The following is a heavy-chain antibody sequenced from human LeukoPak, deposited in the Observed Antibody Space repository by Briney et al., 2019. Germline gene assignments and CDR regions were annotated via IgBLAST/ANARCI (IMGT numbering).Heavy chain of an antibody. CDR3: VKYGGNSGMAFDI. V-gene: IGHV3-7*01. CDR1: GFSFSTNW. D-gene: IGHD4-23*01. J-gene: IGHJ3*02. CDR2: INPEESGK. Sequence: GGSLRLSCVGSGFSFSTNWMAWVRQAPGKGLEWVANINPEESGKRYVDSLKGRATISRDNAKNSVYLQMDNLRVEDTAVYFCVKYGGNSGMAFDIWGPGTRGTVS.